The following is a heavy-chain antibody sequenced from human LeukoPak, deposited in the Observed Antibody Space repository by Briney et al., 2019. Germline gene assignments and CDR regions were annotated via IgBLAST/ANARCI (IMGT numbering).Heavy chain of an antibody. CDR3: AKIVAVAGWYWFDP. D-gene: IGHD6-19*01. CDR1: GFTFSRPW. Sequence: PGGSLRLSCAASGFTFSRPWMHWVRQAPGKGLVWVSRINSDGSRTSYADSVKGRFTISRDNAKNMMYLQMNSLRAEDTAVYYCAKIVAVAGWYWFDPWGQGTLVTVSS. J-gene: IGHJ5*02. CDR2: INSDGSRT. V-gene: IGHV3-74*01.